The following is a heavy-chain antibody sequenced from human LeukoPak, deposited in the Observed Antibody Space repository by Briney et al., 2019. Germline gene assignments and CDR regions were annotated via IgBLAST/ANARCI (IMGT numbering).Heavy chain of an antibody. CDR2: IYPGDSDT. V-gene: IGHV5-51*01. Sequence: GESLKISCKSSGYSFTTYWIAWVRQMPGKGLECMGIIYPGDSDTRLSPSVQGQVTISADKSISTAYLQWTSLKASDSAMYYCARVLIRGDEIDYWGQGTLVTVSS. J-gene: IGHJ4*02. CDR1: GYSFTTYW. CDR3: ARVLIRGDEIDY. D-gene: IGHD2-21*01.